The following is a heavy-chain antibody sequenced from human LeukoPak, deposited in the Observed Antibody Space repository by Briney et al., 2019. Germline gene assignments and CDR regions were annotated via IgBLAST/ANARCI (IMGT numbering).Heavy chain of an antibody. J-gene: IGHJ4*02. D-gene: IGHD3-3*01. CDR1: GFDFSSNW. CDR3: AKDHYWSIDY. CDR2: IKGDGIST. V-gene: IGHV3-74*01. Sequence: XXSLRPSCAASGFDFSSNWMHWVRHAPGQGLVWVSRIKGDGISTNYADSVKGRFTISRDIAKNTLYLQMNSLRAEDTGVYYCAKDHYWSIDYWGRGTLVTVSS.